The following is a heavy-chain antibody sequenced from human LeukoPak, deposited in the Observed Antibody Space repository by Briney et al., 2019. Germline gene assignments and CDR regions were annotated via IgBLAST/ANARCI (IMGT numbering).Heavy chain of an antibody. V-gene: IGHV1-8*01. CDR1: GYTFIGYD. CDR2: MKSNSGDT. D-gene: IGHD6-13*01. CDR3: ARGEYSSSWYPFDY. Sequence: ASVKVSCKTSGYTFIGYDINWVRQAPGQGLEWMGWMKSNSGDTHFAQKFQGRLTMTRNTSISTAFMELSSLRAEDTAVYYCARGEYSSSWYPFDYWGQGSLVTVSS. J-gene: IGHJ4*02.